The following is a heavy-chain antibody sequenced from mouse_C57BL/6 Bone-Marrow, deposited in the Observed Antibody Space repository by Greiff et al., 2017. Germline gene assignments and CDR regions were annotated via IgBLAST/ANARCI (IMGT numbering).Heavy chain of an antibody. CDR2: ISYDGSN. V-gene: IGHV3-6*01. Sequence: EVHLVESGPGLVKPSQSLSLTCSVTGYSITSGYYWNWIRQFPGNKLEWMGYISYDGSNNYNPSLKNRISITRDTSKNQFFLKLNSVTTEDTATYYCARALPITTVEYYFDYWGQGTTLTVSS. J-gene: IGHJ2*01. D-gene: IGHD1-1*01. CDR3: ARALPITTVEYYFDY. CDR1: GYSITSGYY.